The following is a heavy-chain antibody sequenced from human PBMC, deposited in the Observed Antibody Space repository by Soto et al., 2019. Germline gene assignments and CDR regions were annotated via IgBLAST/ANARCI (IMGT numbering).Heavy chain of an antibody. J-gene: IGHJ4*01. Sequence: EVQLVESGGGLVQPGGSLRLSCAASGFTVSNNYMIWFRLPPGKGLEWVSLIYSGGTTYYADSVKGRFTISRDNSKYTLYLHKRSRRGGHTAGYYCARNGWGMATVGVWGPGTLVTVSS. CDR3: ARNGWGMATVGV. CDR1: GFTVSNNY. CDR2: IYSGGTT. D-gene: IGHD4-4*01. V-gene: IGHV3-53*01.